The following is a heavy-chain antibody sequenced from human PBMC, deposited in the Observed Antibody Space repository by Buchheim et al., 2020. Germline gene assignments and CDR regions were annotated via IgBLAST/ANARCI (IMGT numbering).Heavy chain of an antibody. D-gene: IGHD4-11*01. CDR1: GFTFSSYA. CDR3: ARGAYSNYGWNYGMDV. CDR2: ISYDGSNK. J-gene: IGHJ6*02. V-gene: IGHV3-30*04. Sequence: QVQLVESGGGVVQPGRSLRLSCAASGFTFSSYAMHWVRQAPGKGLEWVAVISYDGSNKYYADSVKGRFTISRDNSKNTLYLQMNSLRAEDTAVYYCARGAYSNYGWNYGMDVWGQGTT.